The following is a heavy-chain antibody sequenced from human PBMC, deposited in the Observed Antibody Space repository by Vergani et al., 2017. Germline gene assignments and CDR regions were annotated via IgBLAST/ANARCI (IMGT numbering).Heavy chain of an antibody. CDR1: GYTFTSYA. CDR3: ARAEYPALYSSRMSWFDP. V-gene: IGHV1-3*01. J-gene: IGHJ5*02. D-gene: IGHD6-19*01. Sequence: QVQLVQSGAEVKKPGASVKVSCKASGYTFTSYAMHWVRQAPGQRLEWMGWINAGNGNTKYSQKFQGRVTITRDTSATTAYMELSSLRSEDTAVYYCARAEYPALYSSRMSWFDPWGQGTLVTVSS. CDR2: INAGNGNT.